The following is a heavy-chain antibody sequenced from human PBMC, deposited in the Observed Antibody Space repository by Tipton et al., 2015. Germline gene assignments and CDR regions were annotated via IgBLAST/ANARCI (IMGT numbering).Heavy chain of an antibody. D-gene: IGHD3-9*01. J-gene: IGHJ4*02. CDR1: AYSISRGSV. CDR2: ISHSGNT. CDR3: ACQDYDSLTRDYQTVDY. V-gene: IGHV4-38-2*01. Sequence: TLSLTCAVSAYSISRGSVWGWIRQPPGKGLEWIGSISHSGNTYYNPSLKSRVTMSRDTSKNQFSLKLTSVTAADTAVYYCACQDYDSLTRDYQTVDYWGQGTLVTVSS.